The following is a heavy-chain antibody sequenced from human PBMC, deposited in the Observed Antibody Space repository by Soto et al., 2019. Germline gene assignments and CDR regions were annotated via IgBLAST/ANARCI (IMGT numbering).Heavy chain of an antibody. Sequence: QVQLVESWGGVVQPGRSRRRSCAASGFTFTSYDMHWVRQAPGKGLEWMALILHDGSAEYSADSVKGRFTISRDNSKHTLYLQMNSLSAEDTAVYYCARSRAGYSFYFYYGMDGWGQGTTLTVSS. D-gene: IGHD4-4*01. CDR1: GFTFTSYD. J-gene: IGHJ6*02. V-gene: IGHV3-30*03. CDR3: ARSRAGYSFYFYYGMDG. CDR2: ILHDGSAE.